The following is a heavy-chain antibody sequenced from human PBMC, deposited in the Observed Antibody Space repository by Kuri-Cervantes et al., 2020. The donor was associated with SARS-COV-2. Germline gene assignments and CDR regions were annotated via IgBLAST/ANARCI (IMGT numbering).Heavy chain of an antibody. CDR3: ARDSSGGYEYYGMDV. Sequence: LRLSCAVYGGSFSGYYWSWIRQPPGKGLEWIGEINHSGSTNYNPSLKSRVTISVDTSKNQFSLKLSSVTAADTAVYYCARDSSGGYEYYGMDVWGQGTTVTVSS. D-gene: IGHD3-22*01. V-gene: IGHV4-34*09. J-gene: IGHJ6*02. CDR1: GGSFSGYY. CDR2: INHSGST.